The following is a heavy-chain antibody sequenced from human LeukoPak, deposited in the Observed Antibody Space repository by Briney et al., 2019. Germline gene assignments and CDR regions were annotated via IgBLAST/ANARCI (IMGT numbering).Heavy chain of an antibody. V-gene: IGHV4-59*01. CDR1: GGSISSYY. CDR2: IYYSGST. CDR3: ARVYSYYDILTGYSLGAFDI. Sequence: SETLSLTCAVSGGSISSYYWSWIRQPPGKGLEWIGYIYYSGSTNYNPSLKSRVTISVDTSKNQFSLKLSSVTAADTAVYYCARVYSYYDILTGYSLGAFDIWGQGTMVTVSS. J-gene: IGHJ3*02. D-gene: IGHD3-9*01.